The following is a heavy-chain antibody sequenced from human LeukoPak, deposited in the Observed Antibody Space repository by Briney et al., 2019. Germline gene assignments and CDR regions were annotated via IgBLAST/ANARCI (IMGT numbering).Heavy chain of an antibody. Sequence: ASVKVSCKASGYTFTSYAMHWVRQAPGQRLEWMGWINAGNGNTKYSQKFQGRVTITRDISASTVYMELSSLRSEDTAVYYCARASSNTLYYFDYWGQGTLVTVSS. D-gene: IGHD6-13*01. V-gene: IGHV1-3*01. J-gene: IGHJ4*02. CDR1: GYTFTSYA. CDR2: INAGNGNT. CDR3: ARASSNTLYYFDY.